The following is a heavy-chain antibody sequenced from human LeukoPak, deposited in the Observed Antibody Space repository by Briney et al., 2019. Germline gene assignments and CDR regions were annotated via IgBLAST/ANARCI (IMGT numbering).Heavy chain of an antibody. CDR1: GFTFRSYS. V-gene: IGHV3-21*01. J-gene: IGHJ3*02. CDR2: INSDSNYI. D-gene: IGHD3-10*01. Sequence: GGSLRLSCAASGFTFRSYSMNWVRQAPGKGLEWVSSINSDSNYIYYADSVQGRFTISRDNAKNSLYLQMNSLRAEDTAVYYCTVAYYYGSGDAFNIWGQGTKVTVSS. CDR3: TVAYYYGSGDAFNI.